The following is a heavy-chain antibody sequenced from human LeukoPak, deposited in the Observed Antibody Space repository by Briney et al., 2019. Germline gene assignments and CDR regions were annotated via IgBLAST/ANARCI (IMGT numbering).Heavy chain of an antibody. J-gene: IGHJ5*02. CDR3: AKDWHISSWYGRFDP. V-gene: IGHV3-7*03. CDR1: GFTFSSYW. CDR2: IKQDGSEK. Sequence: PGGSLRLSCAASGFTFSSYWMSWVRQAPGKGLEWVANIKQDGSEKYYVDSVKGRFTISRDNFKNTLYLQMNSLRAEDTAVYYCAKDWHISSWYGRFDPWGQGTLVTVSS. D-gene: IGHD6-13*01.